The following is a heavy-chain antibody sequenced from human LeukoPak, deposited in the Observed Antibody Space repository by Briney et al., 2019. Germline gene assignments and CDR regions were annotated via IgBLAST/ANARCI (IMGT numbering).Heavy chain of an antibody. CDR2: ISSSSSYI. J-gene: IGHJ6*03. Sequence: GGSLRLSCAASGFTFSSYSMNWVRQAPGKGLEWVSSISSSSSYIYYADSVRGRFTISRDNAKNSLYLQMNSLRAEDTAVYYCARGPPRGKYYYMDVWGKGTTVTVSS. V-gene: IGHV3-21*01. CDR1: GFTFSSYS. D-gene: IGHD1-1*01. CDR3: ARGPPRGKYYYMDV.